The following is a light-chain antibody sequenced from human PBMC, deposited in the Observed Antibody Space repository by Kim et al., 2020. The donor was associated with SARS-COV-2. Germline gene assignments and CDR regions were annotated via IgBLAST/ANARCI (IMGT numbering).Light chain of an antibody. Sequence: QSALTQPASVSVSPGQSITITCTGTSSDVGGYNYVSWYQQHPGKAPKLMIYDVSKRPSGVSNRFSGSTAGNTASLTISGLQAEDEADYYCSSYTSSSSVVFGGGTQLTVL. V-gene: IGLV2-14*01. J-gene: IGLJ2*01. CDR1: SSDVGGYNY. CDR3: SSYTSSSSVV. CDR2: DVS.